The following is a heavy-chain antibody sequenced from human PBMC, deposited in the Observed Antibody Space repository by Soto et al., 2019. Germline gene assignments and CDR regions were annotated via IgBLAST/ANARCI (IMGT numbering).Heavy chain of an antibody. D-gene: IGHD2-21*01. CDR1: GYTFTSYY. J-gene: IGHJ1*01. V-gene: IGHV1-46*03. CDR3: ARPAYCGGDCYNAEYFQH. Sequence: ASVKVSCKASGYTFTSYYMHWVRQAPGQGLEWMGIINPSGGSTSYAQKFQGRVTMTRDTSTSTVYMELSSLRSEDTAVYYCARPAYCGGDCYNAEYFQHWGQGTLVTVSS. CDR2: INPSGGST.